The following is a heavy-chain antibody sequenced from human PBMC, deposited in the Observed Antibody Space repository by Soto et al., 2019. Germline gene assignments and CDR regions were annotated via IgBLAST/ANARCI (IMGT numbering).Heavy chain of an antibody. J-gene: IGHJ4*02. V-gene: IGHV4-39*01. Sequence: SETMSLTCSVSGGSISSSSYYWGWIRQPPGKGLEWIGSIYYSGNTYYNPSLKSRVTISVDTSKNQFSLKLSSVTAADTAVYYCARLRDSGYGYYFDYWGQGILVTVSS. CDR3: ARLRDSGYGYYFDY. CDR1: GGSISSSSYY. CDR2: IYYSGNT. D-gene: IGHD5-12*01.